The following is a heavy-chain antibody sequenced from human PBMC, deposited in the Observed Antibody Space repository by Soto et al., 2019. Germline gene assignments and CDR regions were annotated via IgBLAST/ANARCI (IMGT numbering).Heavy chain of an antibody. CDR1: GFSVSSNF. Sequence: EVQLVESGGGLIQPGGSLRLSCAASGFSVSSNFISWVRQAPGKGLEWVSIISSGGSADYGESVKGRFSISSEALKNTGYIQINSLRAEDTAVYYCVRDWADTAAEQGDYYGMDVWGQGTTVTVSS. CDR2: ISSGGSA. V-gene: IGHV3-53*01. D-gene: IGHD5-18*01. J-gene: IGHJ6*02. CDR3: VRDWADTAAEQGDYYGMDV.